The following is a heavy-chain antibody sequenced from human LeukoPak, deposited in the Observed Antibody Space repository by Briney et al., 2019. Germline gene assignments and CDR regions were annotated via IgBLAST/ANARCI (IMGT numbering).Heavy chain of an antibody. CDR3: ARGLYTTYDFWRSHYYGMDV. J-gene: IGHJ6*02. CDR1: GGSISSSSYY. D-gene: IGHD3-3*01. CDR2: VYYSGST. V-gene: IGHV4-39*07. Sequence: PSETLSLTCTVSGGSISSSSYYWGWIRQPPGKGLEWIGSVYYSGSTNYNPSLKSRVTISVDTSKNQFSLKLSSVTAADTAVYYCARGLYTTYDFWRSHYYGMDVWGQGTTVTVSS.